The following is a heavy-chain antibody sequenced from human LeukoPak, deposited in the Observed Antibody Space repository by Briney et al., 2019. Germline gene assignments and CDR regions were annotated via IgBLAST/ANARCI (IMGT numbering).Heavy chain of an antibody. Sequence: GASVKVSCKAFGYTFTSYGISWVRQAPGQGLEWMGWISAYNGNTNYAQKLQGRVTMTTDTSTSTAYMELRSLRSDDTAVYYCARAQMAAAGPPIWFDPWGQGTLVTVSS. CDR1: GYTFTSYG. J-gene: IGHJ5*02. D-gene: IGHD6-13*01. CDR3: ARAQMAAAGPPIWFDP. V-gene: IGHV1-18*01. CDR2: ISAYNGNT.